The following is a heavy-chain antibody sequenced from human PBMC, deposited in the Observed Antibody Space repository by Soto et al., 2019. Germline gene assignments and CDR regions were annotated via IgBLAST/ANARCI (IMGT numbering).Heavy chain of an antibody. V-gene: IGHV3-30*18. CDR2: ISYDGSNK. Sequence: QVQLVESGGGVVQPGRSLRLSCAASGFTFSSYGMHWVRRAPGKGLEWVAVISYDGSNKYYADSVNSRFTISRDNSKNTLYLQMNSLRAEDTIVYYCAKDRGGMVRGVIDFDYWGQGTLVTVSS. CDR3: AKDRGGMVRGVIDFDY. D-gene: IGHD3-10*01. J-gene: IGHJ4*02. CDR1: GFTFSSYG.